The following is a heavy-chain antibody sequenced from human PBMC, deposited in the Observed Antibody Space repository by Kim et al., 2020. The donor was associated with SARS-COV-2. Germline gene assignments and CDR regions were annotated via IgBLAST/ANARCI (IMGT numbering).Heavy chain of an antibody. V-gene: IGHV3-33*06. CDR1: GFTFSSYA. CDR3: AKETGLTYYYDSSGYYPGYYYYGMDV. J-gene: IGHJ6*02. CDR2: IWYDGSNK. D-gene: IGHD3-22*01. Sequence: GGSLRLSCAASGFTFSSYAMHWVRQAPGKGLEWVAVIWYDGSNKYYADSVKGRFTISRVNSKNTLYLQMNSLRAEDTAVYYCAKETGLTYYYDSSGYYPGYYYYGMDVWGQGTTVTVSS.